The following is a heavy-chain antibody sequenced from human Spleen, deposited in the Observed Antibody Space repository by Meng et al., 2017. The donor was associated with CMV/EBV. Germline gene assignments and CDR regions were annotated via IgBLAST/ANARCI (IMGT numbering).Heavy chain of an antibody. Sequence: GESLKLSCAASGFTFSTYGMNWVRQAPGKGLEWVSSISSTSTYIYHADSVKGRFTISRDNAKNSLYLQMNSLRAEDTAVSYCARRGAKGGLYYYYGMDVWGQGTTVTVSS. CDR1: GFTFSTYG. D-gene: IGHD3-16*01. J-gene: IGHJ6*02. CDR2: ISSTSTYI. V-gene: IGHV3-21*01. CDR3: ARRGAKGGLYYYYGMDV.